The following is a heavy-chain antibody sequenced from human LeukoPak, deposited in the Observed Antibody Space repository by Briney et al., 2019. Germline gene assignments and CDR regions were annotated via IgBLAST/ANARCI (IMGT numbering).Heavy chain of an antibody. J-gene: IGHJ3*01. CDR2: IHHDGRT. CDR3: ARDAVPRDYGDTVNVYAL. V-gene: IGHV4-34*01. CDR1: GGSLSGYY. Sequence: PAETLSLTCAVSGGSLSGYYWSWIRQAPGKGLEWMGDIHHDGRTKYNSSFKSRLPIFLDSSKNEVSLSLSPVTPAHTALYFCARDAVPRDYGDTVNVYALWGQGTMLTVPP. D-gene: IGHD4-17*01.